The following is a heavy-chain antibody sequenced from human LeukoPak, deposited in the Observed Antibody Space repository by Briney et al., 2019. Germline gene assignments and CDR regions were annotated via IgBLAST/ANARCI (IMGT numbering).Heavy chain of an antibody. CDR3: ARGGRGSAAVVAPRSFDI. J-gene: IGHJ3*02. CDR1: GFPVSSTH. Sequence: GGSLRLSCEASGFPVSSTHMVWVRQAPGKGLEWVSVTYTGGNSYYAGSVQGRFIISRDISKNTLYLQMNNLRAEDSALYCARGGRGSAAVVAPRSFDIWGQGTMVTVSS. CDR2: TYTGGNS. V-gene: IGHV3-53*01. D-gene: IGHD3-22*01.